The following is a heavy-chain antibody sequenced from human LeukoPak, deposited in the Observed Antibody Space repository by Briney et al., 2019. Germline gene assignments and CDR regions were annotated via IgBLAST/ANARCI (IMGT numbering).Heavy chain of an antibody. CDR1: GYTFTGYY. CDR3: ASLYYDSSSTFDY. V-gene: IGHV1-2*02. J-gene: IGHJ4*02. Sequence: ASVKVSCKASGYTFTGYYMHWVRQAPGQGLEWMGWINPNSGGTNSAQKFQGRVTMTRDTSISTAYMELSSLKSDDTAVYYCASLYYDSSSTFDYWGQGTLVTVSS. D-gene: IGHD3-22*01. CDR2: INPNSGGT.